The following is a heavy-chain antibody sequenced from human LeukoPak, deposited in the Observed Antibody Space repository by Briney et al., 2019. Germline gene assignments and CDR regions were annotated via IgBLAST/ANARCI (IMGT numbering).Heavy chain of an antibody. J-gene: IGHJ4*02. V-gene: IGHV4-30-4*08. CDR2: IYYSGST. Sequence: SETLSLTSTVYGGSISSGDYYWSWLRQPPGKGLEWIGYIYYSGSTYHNPSLKSRVTISVDTSKNQFSLKLSSVTAADTAVYYCARSYYYDSSGYIDYWGQGTLVTVSS. CDR3: ARSYYYDSSGYIDY. D-gene: IGHD3-22*01. CDR1: GGSISSGDYY.